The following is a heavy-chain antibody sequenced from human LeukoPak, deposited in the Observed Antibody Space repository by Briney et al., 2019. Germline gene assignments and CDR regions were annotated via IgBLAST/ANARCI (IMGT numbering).Heavy chain of an antibody. CDR3: ARGITYYFDY. J-gene: IGHJ4*02. Sequence: SETLSLTCAVYGGSFSGYYWSWIRQPPGKGLEWIGEINHSGSTNYNPSLKSRVTISVDTSKNQFSLKLSSVTAADTAAYYCARGITYYFDYWGQGTLVTVSS. CDR2: INHSGST. CDR1: GGSFSGYY. V-gene: IGHV4-34*01. D-gene: IGHD5-24*01.